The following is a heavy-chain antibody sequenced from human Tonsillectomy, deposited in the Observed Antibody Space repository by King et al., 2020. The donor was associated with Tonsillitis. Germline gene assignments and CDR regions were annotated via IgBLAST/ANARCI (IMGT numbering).Heavy chain of an antibody. D-gene: IGHD1-1*01. Sequence: QLVQSGAEVKKPGASVKVSCKASGYTFTKYFMHWVRQAPGQGLEWMGVINPSDGSTSYAQKFQGRVTMTRDTSTSTVYLELSSLRSEDTAVYYCATQARGTWGLMARNWSIPHYLDYWGQGSLVTVSS. CDR2: INPSDGST. CDR1: GYTFTKYF. CDR3: ATQARGTWGLMARNWSIPHYLDY. J-gene: IGHJ4*02. V-gene: IGHV1-46*03.